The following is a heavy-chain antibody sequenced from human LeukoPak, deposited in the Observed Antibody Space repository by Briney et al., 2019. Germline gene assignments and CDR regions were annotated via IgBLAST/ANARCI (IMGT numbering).Heavy chain of an antibody. Sequence: SVKVSCKASVGTYSSYAISWVRQAPGQGLEWMGGIIPIFGTANYAQKFQGRVTITADESTSTAYMELSSLRSEDTAAYYCARDGLRSFDYWGQGTLVTVSS. J-gene: IGHJ4*02. CDR3: ARDGLRSFDY. D-gene: IGHD5-12*01. CDR2: IIPIFGTA. CDR1: VGTYSSYA. V-gene: IGHV1-69*13.